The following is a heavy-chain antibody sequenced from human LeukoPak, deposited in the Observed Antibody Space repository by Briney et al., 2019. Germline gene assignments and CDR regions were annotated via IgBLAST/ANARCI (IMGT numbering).Heavy chain of an antibody. D-gene: IGHD5-18*01. CDR1: GGSIISSTSY. V-gene: IGHV4-39*01. CDR3: ARRDTADAYV. Sequence: SETLSLTCTVSGGSIISSTSYWAWIRQPPGKGLEWIASIYYTGSTHYNPSLKSRVTISVDTSRNQFSLKLSSVTAADTSVYYCARRDTADAYVWGQGTTVTVSS. CDR2: IYYTGST. J-gene: IGHJ6*02.